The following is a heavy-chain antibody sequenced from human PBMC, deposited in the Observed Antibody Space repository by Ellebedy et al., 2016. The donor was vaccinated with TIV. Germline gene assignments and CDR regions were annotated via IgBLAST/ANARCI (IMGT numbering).Heavy chain of an antibody. CDR2: IYTDGSHT. D-gene: IGHD2-15*01. J-gene: IGHJ5*02. Sequence: GESLKISCAAPGFTFSTYWMHWVRQAPGKGLVWVSRIYTDGSHTTYADSVKGRFTISRDNAKNTLYLQMNNLRAEDTAVYYCARTPGGWFDPWGQGTLVTVSS. CDR1: GFTFSTYW. V-gene: IGHV3-74*01. CDR3: ARTPGGWFDP.